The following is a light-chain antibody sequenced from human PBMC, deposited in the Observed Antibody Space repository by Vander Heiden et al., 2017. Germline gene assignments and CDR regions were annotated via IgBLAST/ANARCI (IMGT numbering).Light chain of an antibody. Sequence: EIVLTQSPGTLSLSPGERATLSCRASQSVSSSYLAWYQQTPGQAPRLLIYGASSRATGIPDRFSGSGSGTDFTLTISRLEPEDFAVYYCQQYGSSHRFTFGPGTKVDIK. CDR1: QSVSSSY. CDR3: QQYGSSHRFT. V-gene: IGKV3-20*01. J-gene: IGKJ3*01. CDR2: GAS.